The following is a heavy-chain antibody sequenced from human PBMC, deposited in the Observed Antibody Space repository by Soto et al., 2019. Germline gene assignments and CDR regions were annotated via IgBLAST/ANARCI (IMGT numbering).Heavy chain of an antibody. V-gene: IGHV3-33*01. CDR1: GFVFSDYV. Sequence: PEGSLRLSCAASGFVFSDYVIHWVRQAPGRGLDWVAGIWYHGRDIFYTDSVKGRFTISRDNSKNMLYLQMNSLRAEDTAVYYCARDQGGQSGNFIFDNWGQGTLVTVSS. D-gene: IGHD1-26*01. CDR3: ARDQGGQSGNFIFDN. CDR2: IWYHGRDI. J-gene: IGHJ4*02.